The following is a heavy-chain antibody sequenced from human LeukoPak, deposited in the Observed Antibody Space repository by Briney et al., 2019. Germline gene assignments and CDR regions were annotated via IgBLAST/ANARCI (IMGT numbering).Heavy chain of an antibody. J-gene: IGHJ4*02. CDR3: ASRNGYSFWY. D-gene: IGHD5-24*01. CDR2: ISYDGSNK. V-gene: IGHV3-30-3*01. Sequence: GGSLRLSCAASGFTFSSYAMHWVRQAPGKGLEWVAVISYDGSNKYYADSVKGRFTISRDNSKNTLYLQMNSLRAEDTAVYYCASRNGYSFWYWGQGTLVTVSS. CDR1: GFTFSSYA.